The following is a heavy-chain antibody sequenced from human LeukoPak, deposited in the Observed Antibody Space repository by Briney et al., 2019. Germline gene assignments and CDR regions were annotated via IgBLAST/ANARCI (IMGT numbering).Heavy chain of an antibody. J-gene: IGHJ5*02. V-gene: IGHV1-69*10. CDR2: IIPILGRA. Sequence: ASVKVSCKASGGTFSSYAISWVRQAPGQGLEWMGWIIPILGRANYAQKFQGRVTITADKSTSTAYMELSSLRSEDTAVYYCATPVRVRGVIFNNCFDPWGQGTLVTVSS. CDR3: ATPVRVRGVIFNNCFDP. CDR1: GGTFSSYA. D-gene: IGHD3-10*01.